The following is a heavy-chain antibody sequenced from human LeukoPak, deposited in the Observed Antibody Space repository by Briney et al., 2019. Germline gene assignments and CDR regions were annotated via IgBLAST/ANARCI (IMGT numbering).Heavy chain of an antibody. J-gene: IGHJ2*01. CDR3: ARVLTTWGNWYFDL. CDR2: IYTSRTS. V-gene: IGHV4-4*09. CDR1: GASLTSDY. D-gene: IGHD7-27*01. Sequence: SETLSLTCTVSGASLTSDYWSWIRLPPGKELEWIGDIYTSRTSSYNPSVKSRLTMPVDMSKNHVSLNLAYVTAADTAVYYCARVLTTWGNWYFDLWGRGTLVTVSS.